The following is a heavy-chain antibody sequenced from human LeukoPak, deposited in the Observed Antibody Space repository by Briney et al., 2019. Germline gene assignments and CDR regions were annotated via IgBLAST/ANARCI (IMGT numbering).Heavy chain of an antibody. CDR3: ANAAQWFGFDAFDI. CDR1: GFTFSSYW. CDR2: IKQDGSEK. V-gene: IGHV3-7*01. D-gene: IGHD3-10*01. Sequence: QTGGSLRLSCAASGFTFSSYWMSWVRQAPGKGLEWVANIKQDGSEKYYVDSVKGRFTISRDNAKNSLYLQMNSLRAEDTAVYYCANAAQWFGFDAFDIWGQGTMVTVSS. J-gene: IGHJ3*02.